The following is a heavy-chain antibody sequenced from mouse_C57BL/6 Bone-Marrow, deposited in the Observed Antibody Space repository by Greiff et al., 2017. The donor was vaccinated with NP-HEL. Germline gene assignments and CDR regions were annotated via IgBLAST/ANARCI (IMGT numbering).Heavy chain of an antibody. Sequence: VQLKESGAELVRPGASVKLSCTASSFNIKDDYMHWVKQRPEQGLEWIGWIDPENGDTEYASKFQGKATITADTSSNTAYLQLSSLTSEDTAVYYCTEGGYGNLYYAMDYWGQGTSVTVSS. D-gene: IGHD2-1*01. V-gene: IGHV14-4*01. CDR2: IDPENGDT. J-gene: IGHJ4*01. CDR1: SFNIKDDY. CDR3: TEGGYGNLYYAMDY.